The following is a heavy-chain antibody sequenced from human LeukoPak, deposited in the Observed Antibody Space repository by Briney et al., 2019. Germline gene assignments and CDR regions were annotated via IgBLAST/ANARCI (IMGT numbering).Heavy chain of an antibody. CDR3: ARGGLGSAFDN. Sequence: GGSLRLPCAASGFTFSSYALSWVRQAPGKGLECVSAISGSGGSTYSADSLKGRFTISRDNSKNTLYLQINSLRTDDTAVFYCARGGLGSAFDNWGQGTLVTVSS. D-gene: IGHD6-19*01. V-gene: IGHV3-23*01. CDR2: ISGSGGST. CDR1: GFTFSSYA. J-gene: IGHJ4*02.